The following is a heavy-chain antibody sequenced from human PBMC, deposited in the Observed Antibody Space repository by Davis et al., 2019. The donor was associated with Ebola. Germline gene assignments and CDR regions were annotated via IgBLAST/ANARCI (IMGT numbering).Heavy chain of an antibody. CDR3: ARYCHYTDCSYFDC. CDR2: ISAREGHT. D-gene: IGHD2-15*01. Sequence: PGGSLRLSCAASGFTFSNYDVSRVRHVPGKGLEWVSTISAREGHTHYSDTARGRFTISRDNSKITLYLQMNSLRAEDTATYYCARYCHYTDCSYFDCWGQGTMVAVSS. J-gene: IGHJ4*02. V-gene: IGHV3-23*01. CDR1: GFTFSNYD.